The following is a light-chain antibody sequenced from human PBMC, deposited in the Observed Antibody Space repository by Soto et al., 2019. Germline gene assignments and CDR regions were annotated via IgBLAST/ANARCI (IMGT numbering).Light chain of an antibody. CDR2: GAS. CDR3: QQYGSLSWT. Sequence: EIVLTQSPGTLSLSPGERATLPCRASQNVDSKYLAWYQQKPGQAPRIIIFGASGRATGIPDRFSGSGSGTDFTITISRLENEDFAVDYCQQYGSLSWTFGQGTKVDIK. J-gene: IGKJ1*01. CDR1: QNVDSKY. V-gene: IGKV3-20*01.